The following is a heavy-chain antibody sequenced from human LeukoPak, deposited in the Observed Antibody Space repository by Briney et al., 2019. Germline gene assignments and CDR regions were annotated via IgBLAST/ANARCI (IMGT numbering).Heavy chain of an antibody. CDR3: ARSYSSSAPHFDS. D-gene: IGHD6-6*01. CDR2: INPITGAT. CDR1: GYTFTAYY. V-gene: IGHV1-2*02. J-gene: IGHJ4*02. Sequence: ASVKVSCKASGYTFTAYYMYWVRQAPGQGLEWKGWINPITGATNFAQKFQGRVTMTRDTSISTAYMELSSLTSDDAAVYYCARSYSSSAPHFDSWGQGTLVTVSS.